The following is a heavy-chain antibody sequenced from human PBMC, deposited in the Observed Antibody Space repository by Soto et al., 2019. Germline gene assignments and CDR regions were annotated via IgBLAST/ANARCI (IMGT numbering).Heavy chain of an antibody. J-gene: IGHJ4*02. D-gene: IGHD3-22*01. Sequence: LSLTCDVSGVPISSGYWWSWVRQPPGKGLEWIAEVYNDGSANYPPTLESRATISVDRSKNQLSLRLSSVTAADTGKYYGARLVYDSRLNYLYFDHWGQGTLVTVSS. CDR2: VYNDGSA. V-gene: IGHV4-4*02. CDR1: GVPISSGYW. CDR3: ARLVYDSRLNYLYFDH.